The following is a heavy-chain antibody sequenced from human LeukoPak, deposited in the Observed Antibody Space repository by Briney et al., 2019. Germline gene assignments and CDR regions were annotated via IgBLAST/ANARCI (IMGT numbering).Heavy chain of an antibody. D-gene: IGHD2-15*01. J-gene: IGHJ4*02. V-gene: IGHV1-18*01. CDR1: GYTFTTYG. CDR3: ARADIIVVAGSTPVRSGFEY. Sequence: ASVKVSCKTSGYTFTTYGISWLRQAPGQGLEWMGWISAHKGETEYAQKFQGRVTMTREISTSTAYMELQSLTSDDTAVYYCARADIIVVAGSTPVRSGFEYWGQGALITVS. CDR2: ISAHKGET.